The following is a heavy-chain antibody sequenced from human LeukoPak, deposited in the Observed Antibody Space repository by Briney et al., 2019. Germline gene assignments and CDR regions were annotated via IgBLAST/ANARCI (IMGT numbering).Heavy chain of an antibody. CDR3: VMSSHRYCSSTNCPLDH. Sequence: GGSLRLSCAASGFTFSSYWMSWVRQAPGKGLEWVSFIRSKIYGENTEYAASVTGRFTISRDDSRNIAYLQMNSLKIEDTAVYYCVMSSHRYCSSTNCPLDHWGQGTLVTVSP. V-gene: IGHV3-49*04. D-gene: IGHD2-2*01. CDR2: IRSKIYGENT. J-gene: IGHJ4*02. CDR1: GFTFSSYW.